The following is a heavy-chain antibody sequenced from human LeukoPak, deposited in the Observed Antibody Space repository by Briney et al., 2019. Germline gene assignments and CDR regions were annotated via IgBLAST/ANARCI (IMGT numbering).Heavy chain of an antibody. V-gene: IGHV3-21*01. CDR2: ISSSSSYI. Sequence: GGSLRLSCAASGFTFSIYSMNWVRQAPGKGLEWVSSISSSSSYIYYADSVKGRFTISRDNAKNSLYLQMNSLRAEDTAVYYCARVPRRYYDSSGLSWFDPWGQGTLVTVSS. CDR3: ARVPRRYYDSSGLSWFDP. CDR1: GFTFSIYS. J-gene: IGHJ5*02. D-gene: IGHD3-22*01.